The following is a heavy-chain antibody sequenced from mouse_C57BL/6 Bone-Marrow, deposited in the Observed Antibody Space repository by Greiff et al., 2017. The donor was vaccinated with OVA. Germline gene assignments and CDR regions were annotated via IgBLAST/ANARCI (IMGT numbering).Heavy chain of an antibody. CDR1: GFTFSSYG. D-gene: IGHD3-2*02. Sequence: EVKLQESGGDLVKPGGSLKLSCAASGFTFSSYGMSWVRQTPAKRLGWVATISSGGSYTYYPDSVKGRFTISRDNAKNTLYLQMSSLKSEDTAMYYCAKKDSSGPFAYWGQGTLVTVSA. V-gene: IGHV5-6*01. J-gene: IGHJ3*01. CDR3: AKKDSSGPFAY. CDR2: ISSGGSYT.